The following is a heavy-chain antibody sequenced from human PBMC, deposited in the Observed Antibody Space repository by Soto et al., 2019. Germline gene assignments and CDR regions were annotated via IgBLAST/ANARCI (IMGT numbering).Heavy chain of an antibody. Sequence: QVQLVQSGAEVKKPGSSVKVSCKASGGTFSSYAISWVRQAPGQGLEWMGGIIPIFGTANYAQKFQGRGTITSDESTRTAYIELSSLRSEDTAVYYCASKIVVVPKSAFDIWGQGTMVTVSS. CDR2: IIPIFGTA. V-gene: IGHV1-69*01. D-gene: IGHD3-22*01. CDR1: GGTFSSYA. J-gene: IGHJ3*02. CDR3: ASKIVVVPKSAFDI.